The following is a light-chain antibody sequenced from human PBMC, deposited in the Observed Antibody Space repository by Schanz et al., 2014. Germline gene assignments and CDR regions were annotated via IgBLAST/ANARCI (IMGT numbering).Light chain of an antibody. J-gene: IGLJ1*01. CDR1: SSDIGRYNY. Sequence: QSALTQPPSASGSPGQSVTISCTGTSSDIGRYNYVSWYQQHPGKAPKLILFEVVKRPTGVPDRFSGSKSGNTASLTVFGLQAEDEADYYCSSNGGVNIYVFGTGTKLTVL. CDR3: SSNGGVNIYV. V-gene: IGLV2-8*01. CDR2: EVV.